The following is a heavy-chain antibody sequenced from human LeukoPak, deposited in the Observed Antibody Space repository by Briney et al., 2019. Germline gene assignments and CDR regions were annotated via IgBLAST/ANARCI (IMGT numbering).Heavy chain of an antibody. CDR3: ARVFWKSGGYFDY. D-gene: IGHD2-15*01. CDR1: RGFNLPDKSY. J-gene: IGHJ4*02. V-gene: IGHV4-61*02. CDR2: IYPSEST. Sequence: PSQTLSETFTGTRGFNLPDKSYETWIRQPAEKGLEWIGRIYPSESTDYSPPLKSRLSLPIDTSNNQFSLTLTSVTAADTAVYFCARVFWKSGGYFDYWGEGILVTVSS.